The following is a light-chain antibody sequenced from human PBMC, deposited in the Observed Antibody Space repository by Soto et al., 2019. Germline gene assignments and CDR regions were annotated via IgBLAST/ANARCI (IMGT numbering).Light chain of an antibody. Sequence: DIQMTQSPSFLSASVGDRVTITCRASQAISNYLNWYQQRPGKAPKLLIYAASTLQSGVPSRFSGSGSGTEFTLTINGLQPDDIATYYCQQYNSYAFGQGTKVDIK. CDR2: AAS. CDR1: QAISNY. CDR3: QQYNSYA. V-gene: IGKV1-16*01. J-gene: IGKJ1*01.